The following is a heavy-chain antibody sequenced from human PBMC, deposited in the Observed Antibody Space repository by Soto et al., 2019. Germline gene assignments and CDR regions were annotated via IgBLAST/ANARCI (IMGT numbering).Heavy chain of an antibody. CDR3: VRGRGFSYPYLDS. D-gene: IGHD5-18*01. V-gene: IGHV4-30-4*02. J-gene: IGHJ4*02. Sequence: PSETLSLTCTVSGASISSDDYYWGWIRQPPGQGLEWIAYMYNVGTSSDSPSLQSRVSMSLDTSKSQCSLRLNSTTEADTAVYFCVRGRGFSYPYLDSWGQGALVTVSS. CDR1: GASISSDDYY. CDR2: MYNVGTS.